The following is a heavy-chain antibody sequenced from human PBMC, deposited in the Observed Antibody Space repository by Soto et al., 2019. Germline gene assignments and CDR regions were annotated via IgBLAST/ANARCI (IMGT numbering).Heavy chain of an antibody. V-gene: IGHV1-69*13. CDR1: GGTFSSYA. J-gene: IGHJ6*02. CDR3: AGGGIAARLSYYYYGMDV. CDR2: IIPIFGTA. Sequence: SVKVSCTASGGTFSSYAISWVRQAPGQGLEWMGGIIPIFGTANYAQKFQGRVTITADESTSTAYMELSSLRSEDTAVYYCAGGGIAARLSYYYYGMDVWGQGTTVTVSS. D-gene: IGHD6-6*01.